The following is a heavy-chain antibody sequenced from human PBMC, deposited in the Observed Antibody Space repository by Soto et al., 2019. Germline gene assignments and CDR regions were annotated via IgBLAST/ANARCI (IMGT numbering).Heavy chain of an antibody. J-gene: IGHJ3*02. V-gene: IGHV4-4*07. CDR2: IYTSGTI. D-gene: IGHD2-2*01. CDR3: ARGSDAYALDI. CDR1: GGSMSNYY. Sequence: QVRLQESGPGLVKPSETLSLTCSISGGSMSNYYWTWVRQPAGKGLEYVGHIYTSGTINYNPSLKSRLTMSRDTSKNQFSLRLTSMTAADTAVYYCARGSDAYALDIWGQGTMVTVSS.